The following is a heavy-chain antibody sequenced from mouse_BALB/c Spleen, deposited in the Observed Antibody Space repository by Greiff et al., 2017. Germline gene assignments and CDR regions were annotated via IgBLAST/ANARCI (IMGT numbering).Heavy chain of an antibody. D-gene: IGHD2-4*01. CDR3: ARHDSSTMITTDYFDY. J-gene: IGHJ2*01. Sequence: EVKLVESGGGLVQPGGSLKLSCAASGFTFSSYTMSWVRQTPEKRLEWVAYISNGGGSTYYPDTVKGRFTISRDNAKNTLYLQMSSLKSEDTAMYYCARHDSSTMITTDYFDYWGQGTTLTVSS. CDR2: ISNGGGST. V-gene: IGHV5-12-2*01. CDR1: GFTFSSYT.